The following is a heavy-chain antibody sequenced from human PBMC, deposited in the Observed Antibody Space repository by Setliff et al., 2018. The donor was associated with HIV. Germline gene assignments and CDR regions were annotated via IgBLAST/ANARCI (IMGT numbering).Heavy chain of an antibody. CDR1: GGSFSSGQYY. V-gene: IGHV4-61*09. J-gene: IGHJ5*02. CDR3: ATYADRESNRFDP. CDR2: THSSGSS. Sequence: KPSETLSLTCTVSGGSFSSGQYYWTWIRQPAGKGLEWIGHTHSSGSSRYNPSLKSRVPISVDTSKNQFSLKLSSVTAADTAVYYCATYADRESNRFDPWGQGILVTVSS. D-gene: IGHD3-10*01.